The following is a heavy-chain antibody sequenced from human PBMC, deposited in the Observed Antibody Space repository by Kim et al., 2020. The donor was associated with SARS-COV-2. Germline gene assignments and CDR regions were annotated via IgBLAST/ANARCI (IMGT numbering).Heavy chain of an antibody. V-gene: IGHV3-30*01. CDR3: ARDLGRADGYNAYYYYGMDV. J-gene: IGHJ6*02. Sequence: RFTISRDNSKNTRYLQMNSLRAEDTAVYYCARDLGRADGYNAYYYYGMDVWGQGTTVTVSS. D-gene: IGHD5-12*01.